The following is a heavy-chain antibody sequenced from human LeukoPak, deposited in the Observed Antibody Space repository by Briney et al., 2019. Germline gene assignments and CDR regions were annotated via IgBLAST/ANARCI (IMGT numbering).Heavy chain of an antibody. CDR2: MNPNSGNT. CDR1: GYTFTSYD. D-gene: IGHD1-1*01. J-gene: IGHJ4*02. Sequence: ASVKVSCKASGYTFTSYDINWVRQATGQGLEWMGWMNPNSGNTGYAQKFQGRVTMTRNTSISTAYMELSSLRSEDTAVYYCARARLERPREKEGFDYWGQGTLVTVSS. V-gene: IGHV1-8*01. CDR3: ARARLERPREKEGFDY.